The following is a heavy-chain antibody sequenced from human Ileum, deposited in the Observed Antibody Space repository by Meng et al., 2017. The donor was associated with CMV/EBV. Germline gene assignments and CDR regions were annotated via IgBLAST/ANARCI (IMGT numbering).Heavy chain of an antibody. CDR2: VYHTGRT. D-gene: IGHD3-9*01. Sequence: QLQESGPGLVKPSETLSFSCPVSSDPISSSSYYWGWVRQSPGKELDWIGSVYHTGRTYHNPSLKSRVTISIHTSKNQFSLKLSSVTVADTALYYCARFDILTGFAIDHWGQGPLVTVSS. CDR3: ARFDILTGFAIDH. CDR1: SDPISSSSYY. J-gene: IGHJ4*02. V-gene: IGHV4-39*07.